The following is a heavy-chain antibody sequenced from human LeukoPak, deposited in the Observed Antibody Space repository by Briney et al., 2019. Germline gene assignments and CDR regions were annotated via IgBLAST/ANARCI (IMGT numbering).Heavy chain of an antibody. CDR2: IRSKGNSYAT. J-gene: IGHJ4*02. D-gene: IGHD5-18*01. CDR1: GFSFSGSA. Sequence: PGGSLKLSCAASGFSFSGSAMHWVRQASGKGLEWVGCIRSKGNSYATAYGASVKGRFTISRDESKNTAYLQMNSLKTEDTAVYYCTRQEEPTALIDHWGQGTLVTVSS. V-gene: IGHV3-73*01. CDR3: TRQEEPTALIDH.